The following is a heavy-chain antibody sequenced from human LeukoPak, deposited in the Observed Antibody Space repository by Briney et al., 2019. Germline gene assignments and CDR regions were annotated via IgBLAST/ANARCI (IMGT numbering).Heavy chain of an antibody. V-gene: IGHV4-34*01. Sequence: GSLRLSCAASGFTFDDYGMSWVRQAPGKGLEWIGEINHSGSTNYNPSLKSRVTISVDTSKNQFSLKLSSVTAAATAVYYCARPPQYSSSSYFQHWGQGTLVTVSP. CDR3: ARPPQYSSSSYFQH. CDR2: INHSGST. CDR1: GFTFDDYG. D-gene: IGHD6-6*01. J-gene: IGHJ1*01.